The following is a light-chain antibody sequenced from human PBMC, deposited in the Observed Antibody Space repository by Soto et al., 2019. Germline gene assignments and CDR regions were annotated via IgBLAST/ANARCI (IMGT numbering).Light chain of an antibody. CDR1: QTLRSNF. CDR3: QQYNGSPRT. CDR2: DAS. J-gene: IGKJ1*01. Sequence: EIVLTQSPDTLSLSPGERATLSCRASQTLRSNFLAWYQQRPGQAPSLLIYDASSRASGIPDRFSGSGSGTDFTLTISRLEPEDFSVYYCQQYNGSPRTFGQGTKVEVK. V-gene: IGKV3-20*01.